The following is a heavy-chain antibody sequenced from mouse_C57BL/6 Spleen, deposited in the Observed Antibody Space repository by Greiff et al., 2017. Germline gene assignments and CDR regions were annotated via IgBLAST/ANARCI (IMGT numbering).Heavy chain of an antibody. CDR1: GYAFSSSW. CDR3: ARSGVTTRWYFDV. J-gene: IGHJ1*03. V-gene: IGHV1-82*01. Sequence: QVQLQQSGPELVKPGASVKISCKASGYAFSSSWMNWVKQRPGKGLEWIGLIYPGDGDTNYNGKFKGKATLTADKSSSTAYMQLSSLTSEDSAVYFCARSGVTTRWYFDVWGTGTTVTVSS. D-gene: IGHD2-2*01. CDR2: IYPGDGDT.